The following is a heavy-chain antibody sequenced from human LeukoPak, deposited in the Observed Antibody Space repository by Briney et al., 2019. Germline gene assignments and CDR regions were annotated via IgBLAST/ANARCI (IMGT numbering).Heavy chain of an antibody. V-gene: IGHV3-7*01. CDR1: GFIFTDYW. Sequence: PGGSLRLSCAASGFIFTDYWMNWVRQAPGRGLEWLASVKGVGSATSYVDSVKGRFTISRDNAKNSLYLQMNSLRADDTALYYCARSRGDFWGQGTLVTVSS. CDR2: VKGVGSAT. CDR3: ARSRGDF. J-gene: IGHJ4*02.